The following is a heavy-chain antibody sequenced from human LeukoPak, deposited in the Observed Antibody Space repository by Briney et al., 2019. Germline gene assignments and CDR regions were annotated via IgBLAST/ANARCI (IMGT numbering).Heavy chain of an antibody. J-gene: IGHJ4*02. CDR2: IYYSGST. V-gene: IGHV4-39*01. CDR1: GGSISSSSYY. Sequence: SETLSLTCTVSGGSISSSSYYWGWIRQPPGKGLEWIGSIYYSGSTYYNPSLKSRVTISVDTSKNQFSLKLSSVTAADTAVYYCARRVQSPIVVVVAATLFDYWGQGTLVTVSS. D-gene: IGHD2-15*01. CDR3: ARRVQSPIVVVVAATLFDY.